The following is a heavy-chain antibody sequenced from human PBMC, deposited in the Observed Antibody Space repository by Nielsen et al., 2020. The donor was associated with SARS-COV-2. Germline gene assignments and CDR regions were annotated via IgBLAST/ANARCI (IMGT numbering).Heavy chain of an antibody. J-gene: IGHJ3*01. Sequence: SETLSLTCTASGDSISTNSFYWAWIRPPPGQGLEWIGSISYSGSTYYNPSLKSRVTMSVDSSKNQFSLKLTSVTAADTAVYFCARLPHFGAITVFGVAPGLAFDVWGQGSMVTVS. CDR2: ISYSGST. V-gene: IGHV4-39*01. CDR3: ARLPHFGAITVFGVAPGLAFDV. D-gene: IGHD3-3*01. CDR1: GDSISTNSFY.